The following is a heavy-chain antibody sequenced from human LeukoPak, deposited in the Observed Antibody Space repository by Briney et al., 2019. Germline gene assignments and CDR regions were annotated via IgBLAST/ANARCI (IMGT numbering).Heavy chain of an antibody. CDR2: IKSKTDGGTT. V-gene: IGHV3-15*01. D-gene: IGHD2-15*01. Sequence: GGSLRLSCAASGFTFSNAWMSWVRQAPGKGLEWVGRIKSKTDGGTTDYAAPVKGRFTISRDDSKNTLYLQMNSLKTEDTAVYYCTTNLGYCSGGSCYSAARPFDYWGQGTLVTVSS. J-gene: IGHJ4*02. CDR1: GFTFSNAW. CDR3: TTNLGYCSGGSCYSAARPFDY.